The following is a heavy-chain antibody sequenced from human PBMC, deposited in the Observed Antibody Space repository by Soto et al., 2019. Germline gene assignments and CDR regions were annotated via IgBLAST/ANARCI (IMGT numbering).Heavy chain of an antibody. J-gene: IGHJ4*02. CDR1: GDTFTSYA. CDR2: INAGNGNT. Sequence: AAVKVSCKASGDTFTSYAMHWVRQAPGQSLGWMGWINAGNGNTEYSQKFQGRVTITRDTSASTAYMELSSLRSEDTAVYYCARNTLRFDYWGQGTLVTVSS. D-gene: IGHD4-17*01. CDR3: ARNTLRFDY. V-gene: IGHV1-3*01.